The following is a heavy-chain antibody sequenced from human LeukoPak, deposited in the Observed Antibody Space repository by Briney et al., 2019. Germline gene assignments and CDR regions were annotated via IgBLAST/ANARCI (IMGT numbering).Heavy chain of an antibody. Sequence: ATVKLSCKASGYTFTSYGISWVRQAPGQGLEWMGWISAYNGNTNYAPKLQGRVTMTTDTSTSTAYMELRSLRSDDTAVYYCARAPRVAAAGLLDYWGQGTLVTVSS. V-gene: IGHV1-18*04. CDR2: ISAYNGNT. D-gene: IGHD6-13*01. CDR3: ARAPRVAAAGLLDY. CDR1: GYTFTSYG. J-gene: IGHJ4*02.